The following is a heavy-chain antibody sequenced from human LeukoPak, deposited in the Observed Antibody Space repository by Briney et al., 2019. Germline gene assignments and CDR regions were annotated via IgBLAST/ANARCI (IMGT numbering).Heavy chain of an antibody. CDR1: RFTFSSYA. V-gene: IGHV3-23*01. CDR2: ISGSGGST. Sequence: GGSLRLSCPASRFTFSSYAMSWVRQAPGKGLEWVSAISGSGGSTYYADSAKGRFTISRDNSKNTLYLRMNSLRADDTAVYYCAKEIGTGLPFDYWGQGTLVTVSS. CDR3: AKEIGTGLPFDY. J-gene: IGHJ4*02. D-gene: IGHD1-7*01.